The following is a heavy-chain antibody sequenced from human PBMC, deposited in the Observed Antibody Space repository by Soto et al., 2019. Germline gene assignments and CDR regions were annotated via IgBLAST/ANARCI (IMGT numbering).Heavy chain of an antibody. V-gene: IGHV3-13*04. J-gene: IGHJ6*02. CDR1: GFTFSSYD. D-gene: IGHD4-17*01. CDR2: IGTAGDT. Sequence: PGGSLRLSCAASGFTFSSYDMHWVRQATGKGLEWVSAIGTAGDTYYPGSVKGRFTISRENAKNSLYLQMNSLRAGDTAVYYCARGGTATVTGYYYYGMDVWGQGTTVTVSS. CDR3: ARGGTATVTGYYYYGMDV.